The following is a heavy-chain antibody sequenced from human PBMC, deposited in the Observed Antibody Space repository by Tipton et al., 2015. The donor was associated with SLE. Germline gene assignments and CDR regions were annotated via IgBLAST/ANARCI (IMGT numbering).Heavy chain of an antibody. J-gene: IGHJ6*03. CDR1: GDSIRNENYY. CDR2: IYYDETT. Sequence: TLSLTCTVSGDSIRNENYYWGWFRQPPGKGLEWIAAIYYDETTYYNPSLDSRATISVDMSKNQFSLNLRSVTAADTAVYFCARTRQQLDGDYYYYMDVWGKGTTVIVSS. CDR3: ARTRQQLDGDYYYYMDV. V-gene: IGHV4-39*01. D-gene: IGHD6-13*01.